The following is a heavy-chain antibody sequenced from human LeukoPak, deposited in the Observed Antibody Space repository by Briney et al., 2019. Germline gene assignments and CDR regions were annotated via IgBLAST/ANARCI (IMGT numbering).Heavy chain of an antibody. J-gene: IGHJ4*02. CDR3: ARGLGISKDYFDY. CDR2: MYSGGSS. Sequence: SETLSLTCVVSGGSITSTIYYWNWIRQPAGKGPEWIGRMYSGGSSDYNPSLKSRVTMSVDTSKNQLSLNLTSVTAADTAVYYCARGLGISKDYFDYWGQGTLVTVSS. D-gene: IGHD2/OR15-2a*01. V-gene: IGHV4-61*02. CDR1: GGSITSTIYY.